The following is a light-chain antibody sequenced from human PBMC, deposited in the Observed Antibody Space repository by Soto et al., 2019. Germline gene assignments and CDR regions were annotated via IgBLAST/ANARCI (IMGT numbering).Light chain of an antibody. V-gene: IGKV1-5*03. J-gene: IGKJ1*01. CDR1: QSITTS. CDR3: HHCGAYWT. CDR2: KSS. Sequence: DIQMTQSPSTLSASVGDRVTITCRASQSITTSLAWFQQKPGKAPKVLIYKSSVLGSGVPARFSGGGSGTEFNLNIRSLQPDDSAKYCCHHCGAYWTFGQGTKVEIK.